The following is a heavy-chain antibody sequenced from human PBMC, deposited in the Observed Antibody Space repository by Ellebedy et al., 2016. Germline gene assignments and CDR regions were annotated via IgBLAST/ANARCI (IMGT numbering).Heavy chain of an antibody. CDR1: GFTFSSYS. J-gene: IGHJ4*02. Sequence: GESLKISXAASGFTFSSYSMNWVRQAPGKGLEWVSSISSSSSYIYYADSVKGRFTISRDNAKNSLYLQMNSLRAEDTAVYYCARGSAFGDYWGQGTLGTVSS. D-gene: IGHD3-16*01. V-gene: IGHV3-21*01. CDR3: ARGSAFGDY. CDR2: ISSSSSYI.